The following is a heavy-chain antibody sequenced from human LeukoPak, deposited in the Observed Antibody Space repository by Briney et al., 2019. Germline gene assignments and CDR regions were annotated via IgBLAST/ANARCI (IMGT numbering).Heavy chain of an antibody. V-gene: IGHV4-59*01. J-gene: IGHJ6*02. CDR2: IYYSGST. D-gene: IGHD3-10*01. CDR3: AREVLPYGMDV. CDR1: GGPFSSYY. Sequence: KSSETLSLTCAVYGGPFSSYYWSWIRQPPGKGLEWIGYIYYSGSTNYNPSLKSRVTISVDTSKNQFSLKLSSVTAADTAVYYCAREVLPYGMDVWGQGTTVTVSS.